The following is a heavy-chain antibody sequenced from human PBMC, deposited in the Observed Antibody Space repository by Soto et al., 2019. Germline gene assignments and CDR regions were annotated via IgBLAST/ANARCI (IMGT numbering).Heavy chain of an antibody. CDR1: GCSFTSYG. Sequence: ASVKVSCKASGCSFTSYGISWVRQAPGQGLEWMGWISAYNGNTNYAQKLQGRVTMTTDTSTSTAYMELRSLRSDDTAVYYCARGGGIAVPEPLGYWGQGTLVTVSS. J-gene: IGHJ4*02. CDR3: ARGGGIAVPEPLGY. D-gene: IGHD6-19*01. CDR2: ISAYNGNT. V-gene: IGHV1-18*01.